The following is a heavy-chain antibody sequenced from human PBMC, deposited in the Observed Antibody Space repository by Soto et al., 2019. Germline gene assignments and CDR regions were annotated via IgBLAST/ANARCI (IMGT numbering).Heavy chain of an antibody. Sequence: GGSLRLACAASGFTVSSNYMSWVRQAPGKGLEWVSVIYSGGNTFYADSVKGRFAISRDNSKNTLYLQMNSLRAEDTAVYYCAKDQSAGNALIDYWGQGTLVTVSS. CDR1: GFTVSSNY. D-gene: IGHD3-9*01. CDR3: AKDQSAGNALIDY. CDR2: IYSGGNT. J-gene: IGHJ4*02. V-gene: IGHV3-53*01.